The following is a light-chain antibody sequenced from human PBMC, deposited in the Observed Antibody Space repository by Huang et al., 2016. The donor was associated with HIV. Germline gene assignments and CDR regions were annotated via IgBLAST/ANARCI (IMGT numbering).Light chain of an antibody. J-gene: IGKJ1*01. V-gene: IGKV3-15*01. CDR1: QSVRSK. CDR3: QQYNNWPST. CDR2: GTS. Sequence: EIVMTQSPATLSVSPGERSTLSCRDSQSVRSKLAWYQQRPGQAPRLLISGTSATAPGIPARFSGSGSGIEYTLTITSLQSEDFAVYYCQQYNNWPSTVGQGTNVEIK.